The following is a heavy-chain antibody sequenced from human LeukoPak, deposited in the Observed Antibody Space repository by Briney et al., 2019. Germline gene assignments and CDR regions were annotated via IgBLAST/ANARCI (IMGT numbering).Heavy chain of an antibody. D-gene: IGHD4-17*01. Sequence: PSETLSLTCTVSGGSISSGGYYWSWIRQPPGKGLEWIGSIYYSGSTYYNPSLKSRVTISVDTSKNQFSLKLSSVTAADTAVYYCARDKKEGYGDYRYYFDYWGQGTLVTVSS. CDR3: ARDKKEGYGDYRYYFDY. V-gene: IGHV4-39*07. CDR2: IYYSGST. CDR1: GGSISSGGYY. J-gene: IGHJ4*02.